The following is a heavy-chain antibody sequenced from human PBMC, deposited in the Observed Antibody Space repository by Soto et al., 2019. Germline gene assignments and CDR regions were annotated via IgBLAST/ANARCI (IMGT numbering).Heavy chain of an antibody. CDR3: ARATLSGWYPRVGWFDP. Sequence: GGSLRLSCAASGFTFSDYYMSWIRQAPGKGLEWVSYISSSGSTIYYADSVKGRFTISRDNAKNSLYLQMNSLRAEDTAVYYCARATLSGWYPRVGWFDPWGQGTLVTVSS. V-gene: IGHV3-11*01. J-gene: IGHJ5*02. CDR2: ISSSGSTI. CDR1: GFTFSDYY. D-gene: IGHD6-19*01.